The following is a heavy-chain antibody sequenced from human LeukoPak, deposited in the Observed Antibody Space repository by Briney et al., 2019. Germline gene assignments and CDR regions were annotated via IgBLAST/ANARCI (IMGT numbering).Heavy chain of an antibody. Sequence: ASVKVSCKASGYTFTSYDINWVRQATGQGPEWMGWMDPYSGNRGYAQKFQGRVAMTRNTSISTAYMELSRLRSEDTAVYCCARGRLRYKGSTMSFVYWGQGALVTVSS. V-gene: IGHV1-8*01. CDR2: MDPYSGNR. D-gene: IGHD2-2*01. CDR3: ARGRLRYKGSTMSFVY. CDR1: GYTFTSYD. J-gene: IGHJ4*02.